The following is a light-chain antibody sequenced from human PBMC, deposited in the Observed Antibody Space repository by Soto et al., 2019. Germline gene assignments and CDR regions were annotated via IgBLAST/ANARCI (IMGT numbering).Light chain of an antibody. J-gene: IGKJ4*01. Sequence: DIPMTQAPSSLSASVRDRVTITCRARQDISTYLAWYQQKPGKVPKLLISAAYTLQSGVPPRFSGSGSGTDFTLTISSLQPEDVATYYCQKYDNAPLTFGGGTKVEIK. CDR3: QKYDNAPLT. CDR2: AAY. CDR1: QDISTY. V-gene: IGKV1-27*01.